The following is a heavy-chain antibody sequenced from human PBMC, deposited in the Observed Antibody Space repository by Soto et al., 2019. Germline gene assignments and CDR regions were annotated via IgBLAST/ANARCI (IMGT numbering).Heavy chain of an antibody. J-gene: IGHJ6*04. CDR2: ITTNNGNT. CDR1: RYIFTNYG. V-gene: IGHV1-18*01. CDR3: ARARTGYGVDV. Sequence: QAQLVQSGVEVREPGASVKVSCKAVRYIFTNYGVTWVRQAPRHGLEWRGWITTNNGNTVYAQKFQGRVNMTTDASTSTAHMELGSMRSDDTAIYYCARARTGYGVDVWGEVATVTVSS.